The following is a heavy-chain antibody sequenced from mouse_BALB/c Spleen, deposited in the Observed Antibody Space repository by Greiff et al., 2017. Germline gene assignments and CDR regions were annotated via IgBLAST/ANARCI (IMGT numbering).Heavy chain of an antibody. CDR2: INPYNGDT. D-gene: IGHD1-1*01. CDR3: AKSYYYGSSYAMDY. J-gene: IGHJ4*01. Sequence: VQLQQSGPELVKPGASVKISCKASGYSFTCYFMNWVMQSHGKSLEWIGRINPYNGDTFYNQKFKGKATLTVDKSSSTAHMELRSLESEDSAVYYCAKSYYYGSSYAMDYWGQGTSVTVSS. V-gene: IGHV1-20*02. CDR1: GYSFTCYF.